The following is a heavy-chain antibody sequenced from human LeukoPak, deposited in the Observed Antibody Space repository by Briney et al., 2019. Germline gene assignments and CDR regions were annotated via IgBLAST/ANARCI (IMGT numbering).Heavy chain of an antibody. J-gene: IGHJ4*02. D-gene: IGHD3-9*01. CDR2: ISGSGGST. Sequence: GGTLRLSCAASGFTFNTYGMSWVRQAPGKGLEWVSGISGSGGSTYYADSVKGRFTISRDNSKNTLYLQMNSLRAEDTAVYYCAKDTRVEYYDILTGYYDYWGQGTLVTVSS. V-gene: IGHV3-23*01. CDR1: GFTFNTYG. CDR3: AKDTRVEYYDILTGYYDY.